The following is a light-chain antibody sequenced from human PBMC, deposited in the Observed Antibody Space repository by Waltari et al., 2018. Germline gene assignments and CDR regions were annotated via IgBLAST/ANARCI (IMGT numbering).Light chain of an antibody. CDR2: EGS. Sequence: QSAPTQPASVSGCPGQSITIPCTGTSSDVGSYNLLSWYQQHPGKAPKLMIYEGSKRPSGVSNRFSGSKSGNTASLTISGLQAEDEADYYCCSYAGSKVVFGGGTKLTVL. CDR3: CSYAGSKVV. V-gene: IGLV2-23*01. CDR1: SSDVGSYNL. J-gene: IGLJ2*01.